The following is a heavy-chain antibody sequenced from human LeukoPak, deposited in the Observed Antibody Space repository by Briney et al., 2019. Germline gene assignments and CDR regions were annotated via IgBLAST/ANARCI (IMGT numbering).Heavy chain of an antibody. CDR2: INPNSGGT. CDR1: GYTFTGYY. V-gene: IGHV1-2*02. J-gene: IGHJ4*02. D-gene: IGHD3-22*01. Sequence: GASVKVSCKASGYTFTGYYMHWVRQAPEQGLEWMGWINPNSGGTNYAQKFQGRVTMTRDTSISTAYMELSRLRFDDRAVYYCASGSSYDSSGRGFDYWGQGTLVTVSS. CDR3: ASGSSYDSSGRGFDY.